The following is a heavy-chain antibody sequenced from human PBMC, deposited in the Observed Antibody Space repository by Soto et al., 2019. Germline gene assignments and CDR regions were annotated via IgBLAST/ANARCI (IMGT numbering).Heavy chain of an antibody. CDR1: GGTFSSYT. CDR3: ARDESAGCSSTSCHYYYYYGMDV. CDR2: IIPILGIA. D-gene: IGHD2-2*01. J-gene: IGHJ6*02. V-gene: IGHV1-69*08. Sequence: QVQLVQSGAEVKKPGSSVKVSCKASGGTFSSYTISWVRQAPGQGLEWMGRIIPILGIANYAQKFQGRVTITADKSTSTAYMELSSLRSEDTAVYYCARDESAGCSSTSCHYYYYYGMDVWGQGTTVTVSS.